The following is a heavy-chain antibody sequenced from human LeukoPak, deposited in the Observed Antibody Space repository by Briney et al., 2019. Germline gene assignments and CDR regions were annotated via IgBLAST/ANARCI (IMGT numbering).Heavy chain of an antibody. D-gene: IGHD1-1*01. J-gene: IGHJ5*02. CDR3: ARGRNWMNWFDP. CDR2: TYYRSKWYN. CDR1: GDSISSSTTA. Sequence: SQTLSLTCAISGDSISSSTTAWNWITQSPSRGLEWLGRTYYRSKWYNDYAVSVKSRITINPDTSKNQFSLQLNSVTPEDTAVYYCARGRNWMNWFDPWGQGTLVTVSS. V-gene: IGHV6-1*01.